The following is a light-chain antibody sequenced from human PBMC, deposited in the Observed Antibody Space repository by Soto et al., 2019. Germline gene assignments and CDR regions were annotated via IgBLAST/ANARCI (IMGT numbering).Light chain of an antibody. CDR3: QSYDGTLSGSYV. J-gene: IGLJ1*01. CDR1: SSNIGAGYD. Sequence: QSALTQPPSASGAPGQRVTISCTGSSSNIGAGYDVHWYQQLPGTAPKLIIYGTTNRPSGVPDRFSGSKSGTSASLAITGLQAEDEADYYCQSYDGTLSGSYVFGIGTKVTVL. CDR2: GTT. V-gene: IGLV1-40*01.